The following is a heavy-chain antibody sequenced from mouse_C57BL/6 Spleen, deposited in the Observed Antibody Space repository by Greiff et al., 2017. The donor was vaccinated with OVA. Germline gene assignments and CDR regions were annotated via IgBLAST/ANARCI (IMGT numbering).Heavy chain of an antibody. CDR3: ARSEDRFDY. D-gene: IGHD2-14*01. Sequence: QVQLRQHGAELVKPGASVKMSCKASGYTFTSYWITWVKQRPGQGLEWIGDIYPGSGSTNYNEKFKSKATLTVDTSSSTAYMQLSSLTSEDSAVYYCARSEDRFDYWGQGTTLTVSS. CDR2: IYPGSGST. CDR1: GYTFTSYW. J-gene: IGHJ2*01. V-gene: IGHV1-55*01.